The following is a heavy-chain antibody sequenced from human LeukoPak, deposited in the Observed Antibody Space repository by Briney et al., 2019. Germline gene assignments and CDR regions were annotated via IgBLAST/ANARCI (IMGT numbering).Heavy chain of an antibody. CDR1: GGSISSYY. CDR2: IYTSGST. D-gene: IGHD2-2*02. J-gene: IGHJ6*03. V-gene: IGHV4-4*07. Sequence: PSETLSLTCTVSGGSISSYYWNWIRQPAGKGLEWIGRIYTSGSTNYNPSLKSRVTMSVDTSKNQFSLKLSSVTAADTAVYYCARDNIVVVPAAIKGDYYYCYYMDVWGKGTTVTVSS. CDR3: ARDNIVVVPAAIKGDYYYCYYMDV.